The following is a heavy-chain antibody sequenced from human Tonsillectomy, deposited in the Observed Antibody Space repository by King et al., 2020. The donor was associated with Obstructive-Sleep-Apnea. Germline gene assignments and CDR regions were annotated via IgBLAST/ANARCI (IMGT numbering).Heavy chain of an antibody. CDR2: IYHSGST. D-gene: IGHD1-26*01. V-gene: IGHV4-38-2*02. J-gene: IGHJ4*02. CDR3: ARSGSSGSYYEALGY. Sequence: QLQESGPGLVKPSETLSLTCTVSGYSISSGYFWGWIRQPPGKGLEWIGSIYHSGSTHYNPSLKSRLTITVDTSKNQFSLNLSSVTAADTAVYYCARSGSSGSYYEALGYWGQGTLVTVSS. CDR1: GYSISSGYF.